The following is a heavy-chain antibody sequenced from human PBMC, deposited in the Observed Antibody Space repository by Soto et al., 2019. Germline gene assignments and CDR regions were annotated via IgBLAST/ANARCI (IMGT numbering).Heavy chain of an antibody. V-gene: IGHV4-59*01. Sequence: QVQLQESGPGLVKPSETLSLTCVVSGGSLSSYYWSWIRQPPGKGLEWIGYIYYSGSTNYNPSLKSRVTIPVDTSKNQFSLKLSSVTAADTAVYYCARTWGSTSDFWGRGTLVTVSS. J-gene: IGHJ4*02. CDR2: IYYSGST. CDR1: GGSLSSYY. CDR3: ARTWGSTSDF. D-gene: IGHD3-16*01.